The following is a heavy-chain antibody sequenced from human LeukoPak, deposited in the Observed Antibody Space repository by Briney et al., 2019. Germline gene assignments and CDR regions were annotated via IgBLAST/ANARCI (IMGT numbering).Heavy chain of an antibody. CDR2: IIPIFGTA. D-gene: IGHD3-10*01. V-gene: IGHV1-69*13. J-gene: IGHJ4*02. Sequence: SVKVSCEASGGTFSSYAISWVRQAPGQGLEWMGGIIPIFGTANYAQKFQGRVTITADESTSTAYMELSSLRSEDTAVYYCARGRYYGSGSYPFVMGYWGQGTLVTVSS. CDR3: ARGRYYGSGSYPFVMGY. CDR1: GGTFSSYA.